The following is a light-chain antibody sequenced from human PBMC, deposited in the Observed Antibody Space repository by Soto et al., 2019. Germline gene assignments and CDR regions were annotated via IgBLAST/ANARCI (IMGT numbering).Light chain of an antibody. CDR2: GAS. V-gene: IGKV1-39*01. CDR1: LRISKY. J-gene: IGKJ4*01. CDR3: QQSHSTPLT. Sequence: DIKLTQSPSSLSASVGARVTITCRASLRISKYLNWYQQKPGKAPKLLIYGASTLQSGVPSRFSGSGSGTDFTLTITNLQPEDSATYFGQQSHSTPLTFGGGTKLEI.